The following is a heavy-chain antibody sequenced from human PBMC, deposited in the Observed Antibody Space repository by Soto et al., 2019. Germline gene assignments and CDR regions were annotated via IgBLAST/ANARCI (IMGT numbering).Heavy chain of an antibody. Sequence: GASVKVSCKASGYTFTSYGTSWVRQAPGQGLEWMGWISAYSGNTNYAQKLQGRVTMTTDTSTSTAYMELRSLRSDDTAVYYCARDVTGTNNYYYGMDVWGQGTTVTVSS. D-gene: IGHD1-7*01. CDR2: ISAYSGNT. J-gene: IGHJ6*02. CDR1: GYTFTSYG. CDR3: ARDVTGTNNYYYGMDV. V-gene: IGHV1-18*04.